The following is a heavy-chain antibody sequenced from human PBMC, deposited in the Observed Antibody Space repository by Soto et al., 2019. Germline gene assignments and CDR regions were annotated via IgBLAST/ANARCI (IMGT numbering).Heavy chain of an antibody. CDR1: GYTFIYFW. CDR2: IYPGASDI. V-gene: IGHV5-51*01. Sequence: GESLKISCQASGYTFIYFWVAWVRQVPGKGLEWMGVIYPGASDIRYSPSFEGYVTISADKSTNTAYLQWSSLEAADTAIYYCARQGTSRGSDYAAFDFWGPGTLVTVSS. J-gene: IGHJ4*02. CDR3: ARQGTSRGSDYAAFDF. D-gene: IGHD3-10*01.